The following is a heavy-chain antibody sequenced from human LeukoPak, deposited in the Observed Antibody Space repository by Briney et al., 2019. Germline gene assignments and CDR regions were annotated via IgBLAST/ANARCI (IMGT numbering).Heavy chain of an antibody. D-gene: IGHD3-22*01. CDR1: GFTFRSHT. CDR2: ISGSGGST. J-gene: IGHJ4*02. V-gene: IGHV3-23*01. CDR3: AKHGRYDSSGYYSDPYYFDY. Sequence: PGGSLRLSCAASGFTFRSHTMNWVRQAPGKGLEWVSAISGSGGSTYYADSVKGRFTISRDNSKNTLYLQMNSLRAEDTAVYYCAKHGRYDSSGYYSDPYYFDYWGQGTLVTVSS.